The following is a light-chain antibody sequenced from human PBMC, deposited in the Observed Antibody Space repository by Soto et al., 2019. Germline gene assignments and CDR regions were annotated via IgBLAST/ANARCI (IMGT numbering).Light chain of an antibody. V-gene: IGKV1-5*03. CDR3: HSRA. CDR1: QTISSW. J-gene: IGKJ5*01. CDR2: KAS. Sequence: DIQMTQSPSTLSGSVGDRVTITCRASQTISSWLAWYQQKPGKAPKLLIYKASTLKSGVPSRFSGSGSGTEFTLTISSLQPDDFATYLCHSRAFGQGTRLEIK.